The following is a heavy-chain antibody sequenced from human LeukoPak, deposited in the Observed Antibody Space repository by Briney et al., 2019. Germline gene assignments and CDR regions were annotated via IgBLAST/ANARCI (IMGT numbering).Heavy chain of an antibody. V-gene: IGHV1-69*01. CDR1: GGTFSSYA. D-gene: IGHD3-10*01. J-gene: IGHJ5*02. CDR2: IIPIFGTA. CDR3: ARDFSKGYYGSGSYWP. Sequence: GSSVKVSCKAPGGTFSSYAISWVRQAPGQGLEWMGGIIPIFGTANYAQKFQGRVTITADESTSTAYMELSSLRSEGTAVYYCARDFSKGYYGSGSYWPWGQGTLATVSS.